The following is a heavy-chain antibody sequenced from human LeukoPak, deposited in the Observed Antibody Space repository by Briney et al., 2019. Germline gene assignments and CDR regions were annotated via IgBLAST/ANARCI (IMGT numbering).Heavy chain of an antibody. Sequence: SETLSLTCTVSGGSVTSGGYYWSWIRQPPGKGLEWIGCIYSSGSTKYNPSLKSRVTISGDTSKNQFSLELSSVTAADTAVYYCARDRSGWYEPGFDYWGQGTLVTVSS. J-gene: IGHJ4*02. CDR2: IYSSGST. D-gene: IGHD6-19*01. V-gene: IGHV4-61*08. CDR1: GGSVTSGGYY. CDR3: ARDRSGWYEPGFDY.